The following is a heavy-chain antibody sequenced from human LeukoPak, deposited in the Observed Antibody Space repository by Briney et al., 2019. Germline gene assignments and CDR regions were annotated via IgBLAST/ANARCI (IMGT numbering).Heavy chain of an antibody. V-gene: IGHV3-48*03. J-gene: IGHJ4*02. CDR2: ISRSGSTI. CDR1: GFIFSSFE. CDR3: ARDLHGDYFIDY. Sequence: GGSLRLSCAASGFIFSSFEMNWVRQAPGKGLEWVSYISRSGSTIYYADSVKGRFTISRDNAKDSLYLQMNSLRAEDTAVYYCARDLHGDYFIDYWGQGTLVTVSS. D-gene: IGHD4-17*01.